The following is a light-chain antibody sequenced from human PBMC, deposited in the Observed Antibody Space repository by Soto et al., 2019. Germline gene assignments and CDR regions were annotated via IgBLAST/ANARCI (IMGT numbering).Light chain of an antibody. J-gene: IGKJ5*01. V-gene: IGKV3-20*01. CDR3: QQYGSSPPIT. Sequence: DIVLTQSPGTLSLSPGERATLSCRASQTVSSNFLAWYQQRPGQAPRLLIYDASSRATGIPDRFSGSGSGTDFTLTISRLEPEDFAVYHCQQYGSSPPITFGQGTRLEI. CDR2: DAS. CDR1: QTVSSNF.